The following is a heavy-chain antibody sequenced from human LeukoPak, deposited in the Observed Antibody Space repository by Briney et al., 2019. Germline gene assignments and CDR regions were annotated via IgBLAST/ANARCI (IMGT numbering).Heavy chain of an antibody. J-gene: IGHJ4*02. CDR3: AKDLHLWFGELSD. V-gene: IGHV3-30*18. CDR2: ISYDGSNK. CDR1: GFTFSSYA. Sequence: GGSLRLSCAASGFTFSSYAMSWVRQAPGKGLEWVAVISYDGSNKYYADSVKGRFTISRDNSKNTLYLQMNSLRAEDTAVYYCAKDLHLWFGELSDWGQGTLVTVSS. D-gene: IGHD3-10*01.